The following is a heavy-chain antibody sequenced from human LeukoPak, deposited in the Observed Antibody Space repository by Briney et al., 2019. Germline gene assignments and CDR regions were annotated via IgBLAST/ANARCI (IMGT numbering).Heavy chain of an antibody. CDR3: ARGGRWVPEVTITYYFDP. CDR2: ISDAGNTV. J-gene: IGHJ4*01. V-gene: IGHV3-48*03. CDR1: GFTFTSHD. D-gene: IGHD3-9*01. Sequence: GGSLRLSCAASGFTFTSHDMNWVHQAPQKGLEWLAYISDAGNTVYYADSVKGRFTISRDNAKNSLSLQMNSLRAEDPAVYYCARGGRWVPEVTITYYFDPWGHGSPVPVS.